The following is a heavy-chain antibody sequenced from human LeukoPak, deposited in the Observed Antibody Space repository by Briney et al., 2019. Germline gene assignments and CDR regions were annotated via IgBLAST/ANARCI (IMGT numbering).Heavy chain of an antibody. CDR3: ARGNCTSISCFTFDS. D-gene: IGHD2-2*01. J-gene: IGHJ4*02. CDR2: IYSGGNT. V-gene: IGHV3-53*01. Sequence: PGGSLRLSCAASGFTVSTKFLTWVRQAPGKGLEWVSIIYSGGNTYLADSVKGRFTISRDISKNTLYLQMNNLRAEDMAVYSCARGNCTSISCFTFDSWGQGTQVTVSS. CDR1: GFTVSTKF.